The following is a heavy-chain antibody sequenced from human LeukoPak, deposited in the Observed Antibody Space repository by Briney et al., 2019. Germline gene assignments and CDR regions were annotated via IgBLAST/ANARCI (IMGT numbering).Heavy chain of an antibody. J-gene: IGHJ4*02. CDR1: GFTFSNYA. V-gene: IGHV3-23*01. D-gene: IGHD6-19*01. Sequence: GGSLRLSCAASGFTFSNYAMNWVRQAPGKGLEWVSAISGSGGSTYYADSVKGRFTISRDNSKNTLYLQMNSLTAEDTAVYYCAKTISGWGYDYFDVWGQGTLVTVSS. CDR3: AKTISGWGYDYFDV. CDR2: ISGSGGST.